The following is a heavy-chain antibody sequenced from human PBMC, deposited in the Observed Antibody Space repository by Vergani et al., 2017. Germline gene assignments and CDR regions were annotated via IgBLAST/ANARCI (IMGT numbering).Heavy chain of an antibody. Sequence: QVLLVQSGAEVNKPGGSVRVPCKTSGYTFTNYYIHWVRQAPGQGLEWMGIINPSGGSTTYAQQFQGRLTMTRDTSTRTVYMDLSSLRSEDTAVYYCARPHGGVLPPDPRRLDYWGQGTLVTVS. D-gene: IGHD6-6*01. CDR2: INPSGGST. CDR1: GYTFTNYY. J-gene: IGHJ4*02. V-gene: IGHV1-46*01. CDR3: ARPHGGVLPPDPRRLDY.